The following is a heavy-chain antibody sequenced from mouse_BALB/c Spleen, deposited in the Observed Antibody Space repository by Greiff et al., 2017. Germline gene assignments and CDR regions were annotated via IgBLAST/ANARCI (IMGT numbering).Heavy chain of an antibody. CDR1: GYTFTDYA. V-gene: IGHV1S137*01. CDR3: ARDGYDYAMDY. CDR2: ISTYYGDA. J-gene: IGHJ4*01. Sequence: QVQLQQSGAELVRPGVSVKISCKGSGYTFTDYAMHWVKQSHAKSLEWIGVISTYYGDASYNQKFKGKATMTVDKSSSTAYMELARLSSEDSAIYYCARDGYDYAMDYWGQGTSVTVSS. D-gene: IGHD2-2*01.